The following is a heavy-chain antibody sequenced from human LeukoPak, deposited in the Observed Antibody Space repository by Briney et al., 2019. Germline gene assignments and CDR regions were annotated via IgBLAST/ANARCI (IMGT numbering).Heavy chain of an antibody. Sequence: ASVKVSCKVSGYTLTELPMHWVRQAPGKGLEWMGGFDPEDGETINAQKFQGRVTMTEDTSTDTAYMELSSLRSEDTAVYYCATDGDRYGYELDYWGQGTLATVSS. CDR1: GYTLTELP. J-gene: IGHJ4*02. V-gene: IGHV1-24*01. CDR2: FDPEDGET. D-gene: IGHD5-18*01. CDR3: ATDGDRYGYELDY.